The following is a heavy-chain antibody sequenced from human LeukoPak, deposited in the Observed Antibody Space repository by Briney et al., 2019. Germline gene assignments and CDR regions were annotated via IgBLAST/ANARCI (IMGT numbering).Heavy chain of an antibody. D-gene: IGHD4-11*01. Sequence: GGSLRLSCAASGFTFSDHYMDWVRQAPGKGLEWVGRTRNKANSYTTEYAASVKGRFTISRDDSKNSLYLQMNSLKTEDTAVHYCARGDDYSPFDYWGQGTLVTVSS. CDR3: ARGDDYSPFDY. V-gene: IGHV3-72*01. CDR1: GFTFSDHY. CDR2: TRNKANSYTT. J-gene: IGHJ4*02.